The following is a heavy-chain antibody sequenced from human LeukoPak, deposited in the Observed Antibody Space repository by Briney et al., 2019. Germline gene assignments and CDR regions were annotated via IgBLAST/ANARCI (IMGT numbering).Heavy chain of an antibody. J-gene: IGHJ4*02. CDR3: ARARGGGQLVTDTPVVDY. CDR1: GYSISSGYY. D-gene: IGHD6-6*01. V-gene: IGHV4-38-2*02. Sequence: SGTLSLTCTVSGYSISSGYYWGWIRQPPGKGLEWIGSIYHSGSTYYNPSLKSRVTISVDTSKNQFSLKLSSVTAADTAVYYCARARGGGQLVTDTPVVDYWGQGTLVTVSS. CDR2: IYHSGST.